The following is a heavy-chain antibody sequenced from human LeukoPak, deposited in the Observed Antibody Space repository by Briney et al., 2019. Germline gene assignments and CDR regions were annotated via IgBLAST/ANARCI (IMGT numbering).Heavy chain of an antibody. CDR1: GGSISSGDYY. CDR2: IYYSGST. V-gene: IGHV4-61*08. Sequence: PSETLSLTCTVSGGSISSGDYYWSWIRQPPGKGLEWIGYIYYSGSTNYNPPLKSRVTISVDTSKNQFSLKLSSVTAADTAVYYCAGSYDFWSGSISPPVGSFDYWGQGTLVTVSS. J-gene: IGHJ4*02. CDR3: AGSYDFWSGSISPPVGSFDY. D-gene: IGHD3-3*01.